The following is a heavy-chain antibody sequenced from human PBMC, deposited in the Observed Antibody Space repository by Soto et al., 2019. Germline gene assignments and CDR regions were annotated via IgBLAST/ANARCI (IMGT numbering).Heavy chain of an antibody. CDR2: ISGSGGST. V-gene: IGHV3-23*01. D-gene: IGHD3-10*01. CDR3: AKDPSRLLWFGETGAFDI. CDR1: GFTFSSYA. J-gene: IGHJ3*02. Sequence: GGSLRLSCAASGFTFSSYAMSWVRQAPGKGLEWVSAISGSGGSTYYADSVKGRFTISRDNSKNTLYLQMNSLRAEDTAVYYCAKDPSRLLWFGETGAFDIWGQGTMVTVSS.